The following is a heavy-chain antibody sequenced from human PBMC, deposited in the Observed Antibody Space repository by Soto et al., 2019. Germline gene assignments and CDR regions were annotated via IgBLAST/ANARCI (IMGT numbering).Heavy chain of an antibody. D-gene: IGHD4-17*01. Sequence: GGSLRLSCSASGFTFSMFSMHWVHQAPGKGLEYVSGISSNGDSTYYADSVKGRFTISRDNSKNTLYLQMSSLRAVDTAVYYCVHPRSTVQIPPTWGQGTLVTVSS. CDR1: GFTFSMFS. J-gene: IGHJ5*02. CDR2: ISSNGDST. V-gene: IGHV3-64D*06. CDR3: VHPRSTVQIPPT.